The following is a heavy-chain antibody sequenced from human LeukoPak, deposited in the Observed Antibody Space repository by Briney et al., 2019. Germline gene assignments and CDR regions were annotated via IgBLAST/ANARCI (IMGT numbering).Heavy chain of an antibody. CDR3: ARDYAGGPFSRYGMDV. CDR1: GYTFTSYY. D-gene: IGHD1-26*01. J-gene: IGHJ6*02. Sequence: ASVKVSCKASGYTFTSYYMHWVRQAPGQGLEWMGIINPSGGSTSYAQKFQGRVTMTRDTSTSTVYMELSSLRSEDTAVYYCARDYAGGPFSRYGMDVWGQGTTVTVSS. V-gene: IGHV1-46*01. CDR2: INPSGGST.